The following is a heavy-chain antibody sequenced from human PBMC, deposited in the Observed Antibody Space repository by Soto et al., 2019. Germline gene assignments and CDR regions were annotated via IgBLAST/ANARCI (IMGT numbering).Heavy chain of an antibody. D-gene: IGHD1-26*01. J-gene: IGHJ4*02. Sequence: QVQLVQSGAEVKQPGASVKVSCKASGYTFTTYDINWVRQATGQGLEWMGWMNPYSGNTGYAQKFQGRVTMTRNTSISTAYMELSNLGSEDTAVYYCARSLTGYYGYWGQGTLVTVSS. CDR2: MNPYSGNT. V-gene: IGHV1-8*01. CDR1: GYTFTTYD. CDR3: ARSLTGYYGY.